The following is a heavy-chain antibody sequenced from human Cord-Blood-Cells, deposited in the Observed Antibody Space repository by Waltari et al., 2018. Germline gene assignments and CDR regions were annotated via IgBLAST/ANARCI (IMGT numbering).Heavy chain of an antibody. V-gene: IGHV1-69*01. CDR2: MIPIFGAG. D-gene: IGHD2-21*01. J-gene: IGHJ2*01. CDR3: ARVGGAQCGGDCLDL. CDR1: GGTFSSYA. Sequence: QVQLVQSGAEVKKPGSSVQVSCKASGGTFSSYAISWVRQAPGQGLEWRGGMIPIFGAGNYAQKFQDTVTITADESTSTAYMELSSLRSEDTAVYYCARVGGAQCGGDCLDLWGRGSLVTVSS.